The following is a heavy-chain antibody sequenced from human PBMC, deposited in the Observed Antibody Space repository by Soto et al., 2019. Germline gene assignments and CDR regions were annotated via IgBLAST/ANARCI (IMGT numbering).Heavy chain of an antibody. J-gene: IGHJ6*02. D-gene: IGHD4-17*01. CDR3: ARDRSMTAVTANHYGMDV. CDR2: ISYDGSNK. CDR1: GFTFSSYA. Sequence: QVQLVESGGGVVQPGRSLRLSCAASGFTFSSYAMHWVRQAPGKGLEWVAVISYDGSNKYYADSVKGRFTISRDNSKNTXXLRMNSLRAEHTAVYYCARDRSMTAVTANHYGMDVWGQGTTVTVSS. V-gene: IGHV3-30-3*01.